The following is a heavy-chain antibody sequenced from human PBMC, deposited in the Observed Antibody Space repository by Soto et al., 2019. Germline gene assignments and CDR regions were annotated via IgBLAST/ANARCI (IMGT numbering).Heavy chain of an antibody. Sequence: GGSLRLSCAASGFTFSRYWMSWVRQAPGKGLEWVANIKEDGSEKNYVDSVKGQFTISRDNAKNSLYLQMNSLRAEDTAVYYCARERYHYGSGDYWGQGTLVTVSS. CDR3: ARERYHYGSGDY. V-gene: IGHV3-7*01. J-gene: IGHJ4*02. CDR1: GFTFSRYW. CDR2: IKEDGSEK. D-gene: IGHD3-10*01.